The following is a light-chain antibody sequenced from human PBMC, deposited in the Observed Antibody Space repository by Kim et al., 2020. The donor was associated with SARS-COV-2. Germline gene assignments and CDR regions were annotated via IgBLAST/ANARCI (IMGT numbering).Light chain of an antibody. CDR3: SAWDSSLSAWV. CDR1: SNNVGNQG. Sequence: QAGLTQPPSVSKGLRQTATLTCSGNSNNVGNQGAAWLQQHRGHPPRLLSYRNNNRPSGISERLSASRSGNTASLTITGLQPEDETDYYCSAWDSSLSAWVFGGGTKLTVL. J-gene: IGLJ3*02. V-gene: IGLV10-54*04. CDR2: RNN.